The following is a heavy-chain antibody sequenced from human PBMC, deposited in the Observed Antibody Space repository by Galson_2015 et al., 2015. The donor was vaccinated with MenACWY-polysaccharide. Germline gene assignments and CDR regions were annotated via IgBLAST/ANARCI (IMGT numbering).Heavy chain of an antibody. CDR1: GFTFSNYA. D-gene: IGHD6-13*01. CDR2: ISYDGSNK. V-gene: IGHV3-30-3*01. Sequence: SLRLSCAASGFTFSNYAMHWVRQAPGKGLEWVALISYDGSNKYYADSVKGRFTISRDNSKNTLYLQMNSLRAEDTAVYYCARGRGYFDYWGQGTPVTVSS. J-gene: IGHJ4*02. CDR3: ARGRGYFDY.